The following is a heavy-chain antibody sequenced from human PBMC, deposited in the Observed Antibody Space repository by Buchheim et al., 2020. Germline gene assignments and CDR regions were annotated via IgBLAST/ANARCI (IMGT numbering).Heavy chain of an antibody. CDR2: IWYDGSNK. D-gene: IGHD5-12*01. J-gene: IGHJ6*03. CDR3: ARGGYSGYDYVYYYYYMDV. CDR1: GFTFSSYG. Sequence: QVQLVESGGGVVQPGRSLRLSCAASGFTFSSYGMHWVRQAPGKGLEWVAVIWYDGSNKYYADSVKGRFTISRDNSKNTLYLQMNSLRAEDTAVYYCARGGYSGYDYVYYYYYMDVWGKGTT. V-gene: IGHV3-33*01.